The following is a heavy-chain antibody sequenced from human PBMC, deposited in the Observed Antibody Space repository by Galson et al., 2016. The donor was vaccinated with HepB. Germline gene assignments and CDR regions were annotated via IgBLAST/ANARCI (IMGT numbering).Heavy chain of an antibody. J-gene: IGHJ5*02. CDR3: AREIVPADLIRLGWFDP. CDR1: GFTFDDYA. Sequence: SLRLSCAASGFTFDDYAIHWVRQAPGKGLEWVSLITWDGETTYYAESVEGRFTISRDNSKNSLYLQMNSLRSEDTAFYYCAREIVPADLIRLGWFDPWGQGTMVTVSS. D-gene: IGHD2-2*01. CDR2: ITWDGETT. V-gene: IGHV3-43*01.